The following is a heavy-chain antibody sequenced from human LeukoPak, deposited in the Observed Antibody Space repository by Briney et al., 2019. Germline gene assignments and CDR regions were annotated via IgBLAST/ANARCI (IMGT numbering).Heavy chain of an antibody. V-gene: IGHV3-23*01. Sequence: GGSLRLSCAASGFTFSSFAMNWVRQAPGKGLEWVSGISGSGSSTYYADSVKGRFTISRDNSKNTLYLQMNSLRAEDTAVYYCAKVYSGGSIWGQGTLVTVSS. CDR3: AKVYSGGSI. CDR2: ISGSGSST. CDR1: GFTFSSFA. D-gene: IGHD1-26*01. J-gene: IGHJ4*02.